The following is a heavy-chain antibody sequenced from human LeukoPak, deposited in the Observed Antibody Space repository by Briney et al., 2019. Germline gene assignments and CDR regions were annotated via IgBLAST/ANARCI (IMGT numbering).Heavy chain of an antibody. CDR1: GFTFSSYW. V-gene: IGHV3-74*01. D-gene: IGHD1-26*01. CDR2: INTDGTSP. Sequence: GGSLRLSCAASGFTFSSYWMHWVRQAPGKGLVRGSRINTDGTSPLYAESVKGRFTISRDNAKSTQYLQMNSLRAEDTAVYYCTRGGSPPEALGDTFDIWGQGTMVTVSS. CDR3: TRGGSPPEALGDTFDI. J-gene: IGHJ3*02.